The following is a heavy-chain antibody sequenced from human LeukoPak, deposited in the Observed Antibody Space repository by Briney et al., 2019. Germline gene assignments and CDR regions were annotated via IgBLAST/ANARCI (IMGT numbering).Heavy chain of an antibody. J-gene: IGHJ4*02. Sequence: SETLSLTCAVYGGSFSGYYWSWIRQPPGKGLEWIGEINHSGSTNYNPSLKSRVTISVDTSKNQFSLKLSSVTAADTAVYYCAKQDYYDSSGYTHWGQGTLVTVSS. CDR1: GGSFSGYY. CDR3: AKQDYYDSSGYTH. V-gene: IGHV4-34*01. CDR2: INHSGST. D-gene: IGHD3-22*01.